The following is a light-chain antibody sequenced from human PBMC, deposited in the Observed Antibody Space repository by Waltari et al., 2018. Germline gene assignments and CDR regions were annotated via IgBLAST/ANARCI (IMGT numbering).Light chain of an antibody. Sequence: HSALTQPASVSGPLGQSITISCTGLPRHVVASFFFSWYQQHPSKAPKLFLYAVSNRPSGISSRFSGSTSGNTASLTISGLQSEDEAHYYCCSYSGRTRLFGGGTRLTVL. CDR1: PRHVVASFF. V-gene: IGLV2-14*03. J-gene: IGLJ3*02. CDR2: AVS. CDR3: CSYSGRTRL.